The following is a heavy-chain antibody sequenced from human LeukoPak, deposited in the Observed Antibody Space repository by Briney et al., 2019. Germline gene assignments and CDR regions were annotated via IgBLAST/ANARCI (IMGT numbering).Heavy chain of an antibody. CDR3: ARVGGADTAMVVLRYYFDY. V-gene: IGHV4-34*01. J-gene: IGHJ4*02. CDR2: NNHSGST. D-gene: IGHD5-18*01. Sequence: SETLSLTCAVYGGPLSGYYWSWIRQPPGKGLEWIEENNHSGSTNYNASLKSRVTISADTSKNQFSLKLSSVTAADTAVYYCARVGGADTAMVVLRYYFDYWGQGTLVTVSS. CDR1: GGPLSGYY.